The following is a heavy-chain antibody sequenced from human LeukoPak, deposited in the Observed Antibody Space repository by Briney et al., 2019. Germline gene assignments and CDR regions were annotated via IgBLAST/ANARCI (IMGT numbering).Heavy chain of an antibody. D-gene: IGHD3-10*01. CDR1: GFTFSSYS. CDR3: AKGAYFSGSYGFAFDY. Sequence: GGSLSLSCAASGFTFSSYSMNWLRQAPGKGLEWVSAISGGGGSTHYADSVKGRFTISRDNSKNTLYLQMNGLRAEDTAVYFCAKGAYFSGSYGFAFDYWGQGTLVTVSS. V-gene: IGHV3-23*01. CDR2: ISGGGGST. J-gene: IGHJ4*02.